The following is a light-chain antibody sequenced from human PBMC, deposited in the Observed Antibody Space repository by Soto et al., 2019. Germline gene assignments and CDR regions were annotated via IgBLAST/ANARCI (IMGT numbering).Light chain of an antibody. CDR2: DAS. V-gene: IGKV1-5*01. CDR3: QQYDSYDPFT. CDR1: QSISSW. J-gene: IGKJ3*01. Sequence: DIQMTQSPSTLSASVGDRVTITCRASQSISSWLAWYQQQPGKAPKLLIYDASSLESGVPSRFSGSGSGTEFTLTISSLQPDDFATYYCQQYDSYDPFTFGPGTKVDIK.